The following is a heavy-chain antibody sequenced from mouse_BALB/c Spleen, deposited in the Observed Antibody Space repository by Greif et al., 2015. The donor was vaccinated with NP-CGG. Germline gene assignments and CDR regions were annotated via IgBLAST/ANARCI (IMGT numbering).Heavy chain of an antibody. CDR2: IRSKSNNYAT. CDR1: GFTFNTYA. V-gene: IGHV10-1*02. J-gene: IGHJ1*01. CDR3: VRPGLRDKYWYFDV. D-gene: IGHD3-1*01. Sequence: EVKLVESGGGLVQPKGSLKLSCAASGFTFNTYAMNWVRQAPGKGLEWVARIRSKSNNYATYYADSVKDRFTISRDDSQSMLYLQMNNLKTEDTAMYYCVRPGLRDKYWYFDVWGAGTTVTVSS.